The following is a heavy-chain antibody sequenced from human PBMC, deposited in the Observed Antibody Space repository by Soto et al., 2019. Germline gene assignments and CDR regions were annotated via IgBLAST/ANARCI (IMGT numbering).Heavy chain of an antibody. CDR3: ARAASCTYYDSRSGCRDFDY. D-gene: IGHD3-3*01. CDR1: GYTFTSYG. J-gene: IGHJ4*02. CDR2: ISAYNGNT. V-gene: IGHV1-18*01. Sequence: ASVKVSCKASGYTFTSYGISWVRQAPGQGLEWMGWISAYNGNTNYAQKLQGRVTMTTDTSTSTAYMELRSLRSDDTAVYYCARAASCTYYDSRSGCRDFDYCGKGTLVTVSS.